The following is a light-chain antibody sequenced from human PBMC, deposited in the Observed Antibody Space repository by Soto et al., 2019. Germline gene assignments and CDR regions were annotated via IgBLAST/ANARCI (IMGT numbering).Light chain of an antibody. CDR3: QQYNDYSGM. Sequence: DIQMTQSPSTLSGSVGDRVTITCGASQTISSWLAWYQQKPGKAPKLLIYKASNLEIGVPSRFSGSDSGTEFTLTITSLQPEDFATYYCQQYNDYSGMFGQGTKVDI. CDR1: QTISSW. CDR2: KAS. V-gene: IGKV1-5*03. J-gene: IGKJ1*01.